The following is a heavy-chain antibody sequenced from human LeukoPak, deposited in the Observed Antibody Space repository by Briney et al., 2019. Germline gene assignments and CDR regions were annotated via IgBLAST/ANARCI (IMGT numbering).Heavy chain of an antibody. CDR1: GXRFNAYC. D-gene: IGHD3-22*01. CDR2: IYPDDSDT. J-gene: IGHJ3*01. Sequence: HGESLKISCKGSGXRFNAYCIAWVRQMPGKGLERMGIIYPDDSDTRYSPSFQGQVTISADKSVRTAYLQWSSLKASDTAMYYCARPNITSYYDSRGYDAFDVWGQGTMVTVSS. V-gene: IGHV5-51*01. CDR3: ARPNITSYYDSRGYDAFDV.